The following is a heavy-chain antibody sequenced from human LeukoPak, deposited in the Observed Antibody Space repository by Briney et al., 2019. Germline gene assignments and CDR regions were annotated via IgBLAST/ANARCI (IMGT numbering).Heavy chain of an antibody. V-gene: IGHV3-33*06. CDR3: AKDEGEAVVPAASNYMDV. CDR2: IWYDGSNK. Sequence: GRSLRLSCAASGFTFSNCGMHWVRQAPGKGLEWVAVIWYDGSNKYYADSVKERFTISRDNSKNTLYLQMNSLRAEDTAVYYCAKDEGEAVVPAASNYMDVWGKGTTVTVSS. D-gene: IGHD2-2*01. J-gene: IGHJ6*03. CDR1: GFTFSNCG.